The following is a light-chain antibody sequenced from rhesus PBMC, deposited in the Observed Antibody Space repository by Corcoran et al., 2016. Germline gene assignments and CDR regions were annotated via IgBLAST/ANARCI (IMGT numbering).Light chain of an antibody. J-gene: IGLJ1*01. CDR3: SSYAGNNIYV. V-gene: IGLV2-32*02. CDR2: EVS. CDR1: SSDIGGYNY. Sequence: QAALTQPRSVSGSPGQSVTISCTGTSSDIGGYNYVSWYQQHPGTAPKLIISEVSKRPSGVSDRFSGSKSGNTASLTISGLQAEDEADYHCSSYAGNNIYVFGAGTRLTVL.